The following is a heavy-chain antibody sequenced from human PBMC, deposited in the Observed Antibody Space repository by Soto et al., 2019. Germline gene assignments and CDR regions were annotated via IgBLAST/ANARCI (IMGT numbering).Heavy chain of an antibody. J-gene: IGHJ3*02. D-gene: IGHD2-2*01. V-gene: IGHV4-59*08. CDR1: GGSISSYY. CDR3: ARHQYCSSTSCPPFDI. CDR2: IYYSGST. Sequence: SETLSLTCIVSGGSISSYYWSWIRQPPGKGLEWIGYIYYSGSTNYNPSLKSRVTISVDTSKNQFSLKLSSVTAADTAVYYCARHQYCSSTSCPPFDIWGQGTMVTVSS.